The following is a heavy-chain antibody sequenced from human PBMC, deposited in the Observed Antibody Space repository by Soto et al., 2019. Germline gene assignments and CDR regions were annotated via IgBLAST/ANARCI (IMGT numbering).Heavy chain of an antibody. CDR2: INHSGST. J-gene: IGHJ5*02. D-gene: IGHD3-10*01. Sequence: PSETLSLTCAVYGGSFSGYYWSWIRQPPGKGLEWIGEINHSGSTNYNPSLKSRVTISVDTSKNQFSLKLSSVTAADTAVYYCARGSPPNLLWFGGLYNWFDPWGKGTLVTVSS. CDR3: ARGSPPNLLWFGGLYNWFDP. CDR1: GGSFSGYY. V-gene: IGHV4-34*01.